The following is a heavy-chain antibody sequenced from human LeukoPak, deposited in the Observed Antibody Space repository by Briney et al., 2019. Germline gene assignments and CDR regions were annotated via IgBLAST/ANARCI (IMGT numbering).Heavy chain of an antibody. D-gene: IGHD2-2*02. CDR3: ARLLGYCSSNSCYKTPYFDY. V-gene: IGHV3-23*01. J-gene: IGHJ4*02. Sequence: QTGGSLRLSCTASGFTFGDSAMSWVRQAPGKGLEWVSAISVSGGSTYYADSVKGRFTISRDNSKNTLYLQMNSLRAEDTAVYYCARLLGYCSSNSCYKTPYFDYWGQGTLVTVSS. CDR2: ISVSGGST. CDR1: GFTFGDSA.